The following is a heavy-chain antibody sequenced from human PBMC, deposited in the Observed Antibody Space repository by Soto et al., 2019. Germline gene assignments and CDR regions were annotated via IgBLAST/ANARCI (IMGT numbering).Heavy chain of an antibody. CDR1: GFIFSNSA. J-gene: IGHJ4*02. CDR3: AREVASYDRSGFFDY. CDR2: ISYDGNNK. V-gene: IGHV3-30-3*01. D-gene: IGHD3-22*01. Sequence: PGGSLRLSCAGSGFIFSNSAFHWVRQAPGKGLEWVALISYDGNNKYYADSVKGRFTISRDNSKNTLYLQMHSLRADDTAVYYCAREVASYDRSGFFDYWGQGAQVTVSS.